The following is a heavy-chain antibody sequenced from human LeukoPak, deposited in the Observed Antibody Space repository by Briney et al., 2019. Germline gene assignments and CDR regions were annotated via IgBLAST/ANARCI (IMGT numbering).Heavy chain of an antibody. Sequence: PGGSLRLSCAASGFTLSNYWMSWVRQAPGKGLEWVANINHGGTEKFYVDSVKGRFTISRDKAKNSLYLQMNSLRVEDTAVYYCARDADLGTTITGGLDIWGQGTMVTVSS. D-gene: IGHD5-24*01. CDR3: ARDADLGTTITGGLDI. V-gene: IGHV3-7*01. CDR2: INHGGTEK. J-gene: IGHJ3*02. CDR1: GFTLSNYW.